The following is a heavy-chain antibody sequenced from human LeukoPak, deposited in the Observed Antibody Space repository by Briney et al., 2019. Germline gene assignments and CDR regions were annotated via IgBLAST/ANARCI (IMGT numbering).Heavy chain of an antibody. J-gene: IGHJ5*02. V-gene: IGHV3-21*01. CDR1: GFTFSSYS. CDR2: ISSSSSYI. CDR3: ARDMGYCSGGSCYPNWFDP. D-gene: IGHD2-15*01. Sequence: GGSLRLSCAASGFTFSSYSMNWVRQAPGKGLEWVSSISSSSSYIYYADSVKGRFTISRDNAKNSLYLQMNSLRAEDTAVYYCARDMGYCSGGSCYPNWFDPWGQGTLVTVS.